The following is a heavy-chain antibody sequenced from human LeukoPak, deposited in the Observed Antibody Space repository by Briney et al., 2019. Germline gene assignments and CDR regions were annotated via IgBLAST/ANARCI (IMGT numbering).Heavy chain of an antibody. J-gene: IGHJ5*02. V-gene: IGHV1-18*01. Sequence: ASVKVSCKASGYTFTSYGISWVRQAPGQGLEWMGWISAYNGNTNYAQKLQGRVTMTTDTSTSTAYMELRSLRSDDTAVYYCAREGDIVVVPAAISWFDPWGQGTLVTVSS. CDR1: GYTFTSYG. D-gene: IGHD2-2*02. CDR2: ISAYNGNT. CDR3: AREGDIVVVPAAISWFDP.